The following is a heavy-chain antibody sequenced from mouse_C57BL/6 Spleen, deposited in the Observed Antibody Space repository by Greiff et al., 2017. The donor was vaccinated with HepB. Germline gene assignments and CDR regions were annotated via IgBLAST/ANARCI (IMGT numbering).Heavy chain of an antibody. D-gene: IGHD1-1*01. CDR2: IDPANGNT. V-gene: IGHV14-3*01. Sequence: EVKLEESVAELVRPGASVKLSCTASGFNIKNTYMHWVKQRPEQGLEWIGRIDPANGNTKYAPKFQGKATITADTSSNTAYLQLSSLTSEDTAIYYCARSPFTTVVALDYWGQGTTLTVSS. J-gene: IGHJ2*01. CDR1: GFNIKNTY. CDR3: ARSPFTTVVALDY.